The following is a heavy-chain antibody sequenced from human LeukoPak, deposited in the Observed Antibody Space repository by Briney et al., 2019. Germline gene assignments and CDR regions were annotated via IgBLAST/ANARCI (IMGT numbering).Heavy chain of an antibody. D-gene: IGHD1-7*01. J-gene: IGHJ4*02. Sequence: SETLSLTCAVYGGSFSGYYWSWIRQPPGKGLEWIGEINHSGSTNYNPSLKSRVTISVDTSKNQFSLKLSSVTAADTAVYYCARSFGPNWNYWVRGGFDYWGQGTLVTVSS. CDR3: ARSFGPNWNYWVRGGFDY. CDR2: INHSGST. V-gene: IGHV4-34*01. CDR1: GGSFSGYY.